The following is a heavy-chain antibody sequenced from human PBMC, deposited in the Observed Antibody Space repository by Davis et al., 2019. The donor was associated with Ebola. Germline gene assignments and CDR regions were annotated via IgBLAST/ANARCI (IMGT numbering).Heavy chain of an antibody. Sequence: KVSCKGSGYTFTSYWIAWVRQVPGKGLEWMGSIYPGDSETTYSPSLQGQATISVDKSISTAYLRWSSLKASDTAMYYCARPPGYITEGSHYYYYGMDVWGQGTTVTVSS. CDR1: GYTFTSYW. CDR3: ARPPGYITEGSHYYYYGMDV. CDR2: IYPGDSET. D-gene: IGHD1-20*01. J-gene: IGHJ6*02. V-gene: IGHV5-51*01.